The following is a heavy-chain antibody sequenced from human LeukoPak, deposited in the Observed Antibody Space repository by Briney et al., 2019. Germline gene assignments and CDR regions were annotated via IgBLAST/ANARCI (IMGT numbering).Heavy chain of an antibody. Sequence: GRSLRRSCTTSGFTFGDYAMSWVRQAPGKGLEWVGFIRSKAYGGTTQYAASVTGRFTISRDDSKSIAYLQMSSLKTEDTAVYYCTRVRSGNDFDYWGQGTLVTVSS. CDR1: GFTFGDYA. D-gene: IGHD3-10*01. CDR3: TRVRSGNDFDY. V-gene: IGHV3-49*04. J-gene: IGHJ4*02. CDR2: IRSKAYGGTT.